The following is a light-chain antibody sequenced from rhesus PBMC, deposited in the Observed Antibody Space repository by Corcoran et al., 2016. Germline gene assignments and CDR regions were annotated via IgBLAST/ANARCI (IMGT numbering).Light chain of an antibody. V-gene: IGKV1-25*01. J-gene: IGKJ2*01. CDR2: YAT. Sequence: DIQLTQSPSSVSASVGDRVTITCRASQGISNYLAWYQQKPGKAPYLLIYYATTLQRGVPSRFSGSGSGTEFSLTISSLQPEDFATYYCQQYKSSPPFSFGQGTKVEIK. CDR1: QGISNY. CDR3: QQYKSSPPFS.